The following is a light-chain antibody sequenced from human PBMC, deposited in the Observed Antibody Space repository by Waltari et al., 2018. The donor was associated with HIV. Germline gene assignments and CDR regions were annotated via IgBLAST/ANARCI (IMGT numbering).Light chain of an antibody. CDR2: EAT. V-gene: IGKV5-2*01. CDR1: QEIHND. Sequence: ETTLTQSPAFMSATPGDKVTISCKATQEIHNDGSWYQRKPGEAAIVLIQEATTLVPGIPRRFSGSGYGTDFTLTINKVESEDAAYYFCLQYSDFPLTFGQGTTLEIK. CDR3: LQYSDFPLT. J-gene: IGKJ2*01.